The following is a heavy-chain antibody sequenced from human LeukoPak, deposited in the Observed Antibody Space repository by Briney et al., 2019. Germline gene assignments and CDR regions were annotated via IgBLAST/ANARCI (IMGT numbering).Heavy chain of an antibody. CDR1: GGSISSGDYY. Sequence: KASQTLSLTCTVSGGSISSGDYYWSWIRQPPGKGLEWIVYIYYSGSTYYNPSLKSRVTISVDTSKNQFSLKLSSVTAADTAVYYCARGGRYKLAYYDFWSGSLYFDYWGQGTLVTVSS. V-gene: IGHV4-30-4*01. J-gene: IGHJ4*02. D-gene: IGHD3-3*01. CDR3: ARGGRYKLAYYDFWSGSLYFDY. CDR2: IYYSGST.